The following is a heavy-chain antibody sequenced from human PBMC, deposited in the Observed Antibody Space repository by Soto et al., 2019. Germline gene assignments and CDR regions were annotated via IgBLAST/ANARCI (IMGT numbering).Heavy chain of an antibody. CDR2: IDPSDSYT. CDR3: ARRKSSSALYYGMDV. J-gene: IGHJ6*02. CDR1: GYSFTSYW. V-gene: IGHV5-10-1*01. Sequence: TGESLKISCKGPGYSFTSYWISWVRQMPGKGLEWMGRIDPSDSYTNYSPSFQGHVTISADKSISTAYLQWSSLKASDTAMYYCARRKSSSALYYGMDVWGQGTTVTVSS. D-gene: IGHD6-6*01.